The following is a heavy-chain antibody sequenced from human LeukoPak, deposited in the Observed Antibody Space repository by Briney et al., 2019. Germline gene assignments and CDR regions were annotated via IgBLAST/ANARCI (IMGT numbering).Heavy chain of an antibody. J-gene: IGHJ4*02. V-gene: IGHV4-38-2*02. CDR1: GYSISSGYY. CDR3: ARDGYYYDSRVVVDY. Sequence: SETLSLTCTVSGYSISSGYYWGWIRQPPGKGLEWIGSIYHSGSTYYNPSLKSRVTISVDTSKNQFSLKLSSVTSADTAVYYCARDGYYYDSRVVVDYWGQGNLVTVSS. CDR2: IYHSGST. D-gene: IGHD3-22*01.